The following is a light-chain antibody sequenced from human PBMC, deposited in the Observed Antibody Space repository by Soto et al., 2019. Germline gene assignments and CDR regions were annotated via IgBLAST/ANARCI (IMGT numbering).Light chain of an antibody. J-gene: IGLJ3*02. CDR1: TGAVTSGYY. Sequence: QTVVTQEPSLTVSPGRTVTLTCASSTGAVTSGYYPNWFQQKPGQAPRSLIYSAINKYSWTPARFSGSLLGGKAALTLSGVQPEDEAEYYCLLYYGGAQVFGGGTQLTVL. V-gene: IGLV7-43*01. CDR2: SAI. CDR3: LLYYGGAQV.